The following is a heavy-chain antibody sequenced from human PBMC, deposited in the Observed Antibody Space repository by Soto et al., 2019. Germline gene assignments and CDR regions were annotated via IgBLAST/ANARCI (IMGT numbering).Heavy chain of an antibody. V-gene: IGHV3-21*06. J-gene: IGHJ6*02. CDR1: GFTFSSYS. CDR3: ARSSGGSGKLWNYYGMDV. D-gene: IGHD3-10*01. CDR2: ISSGSSYI. Sequence: EVQLVESGGGLVKPGGSLRLSCAASGFTFSSYSMNWVRQAPGKGLEWVSSISSGSSYIYYADSVKGRLTISRDNAKNSLYLQMNSLRAEGTAVYYCARSSGGSGKLWNYYGMDVWGQGTTVTVSS.